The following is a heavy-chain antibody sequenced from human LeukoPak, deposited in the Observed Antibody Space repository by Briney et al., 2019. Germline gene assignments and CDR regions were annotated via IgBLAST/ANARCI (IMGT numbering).Heavy chain of an antibody. Sequence: ASVKVSCKASGYTFTDYYIRWLRQAPGQRLEWLGWISPYSGDTNYAQKYQGRITMTRDTSITTAYMEVRWLRSDDTAMYSCATMGAANFDHWGQGSVVIVSS. CDR3: ATMGAANFDH. D-gene: IGHD1-26*01. CDR2: ISPYSGDT. V-gene: IGHV1-2*02. CDR1: GYTFTDYY. J-gene: IGHJ4*02.